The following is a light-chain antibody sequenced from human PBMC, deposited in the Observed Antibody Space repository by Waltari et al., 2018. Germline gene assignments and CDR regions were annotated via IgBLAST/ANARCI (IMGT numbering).Light chain of an antibody. Sequence: SYELTQPHSVSVSPGQTATITCSGDALPKKYAYWYQQKSGRAPVRVIYEDSKRPPGIPERFSGSSSETMATLTISGAQVEDGSDYYCYSTDSSGMGVFGGGTKLTVL. J-gene: IGLJ3*02. CDR3: YSTDSSGMGV. V-gene: IGLV3-10*01. CDR1: ALPKKY. CDR2: EDS.